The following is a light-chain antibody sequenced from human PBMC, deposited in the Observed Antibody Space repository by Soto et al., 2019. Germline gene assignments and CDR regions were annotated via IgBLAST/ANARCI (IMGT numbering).Light chain of an antibody. CDR1: QDISNY. J-gene: IGKJ4*01. V-gene: IGKV1-33*01. CDR3: QHSDNLPLT. CDR2: DAS. Sequence: DIQMTQSPSSLSASVGDRVTITCQASQDISNYLNWYQQKPGKAPKLLIYDASNLETGVPSRFSGSGSGTDFTFTISSLQPEDIATYYCQHSDNLPLTFGGGTKVEIK.